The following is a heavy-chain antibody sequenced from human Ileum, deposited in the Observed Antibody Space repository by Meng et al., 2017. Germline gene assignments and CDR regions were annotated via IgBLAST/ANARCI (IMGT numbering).Heavy chain of an antibody. CDR3: AKDLDGLGGS. CDR2: IDPRTGET. D-gene: IGHD3-10*01. Sequence: VQVLQSAADVNNPGPSVKVSCKSSGYTFTAYFMYCVRQAPGQGLEWMGWIDPRTGETRYRAKYQGRVTMTRDTSISTVYMEVTNLRDDDTAVYYCAKDLDGLGGSWGQGTLVTVSS. V-gene: IGHV1-2*02. CDR1: GYTFTAYF. J-gene: IGHJ4*02.